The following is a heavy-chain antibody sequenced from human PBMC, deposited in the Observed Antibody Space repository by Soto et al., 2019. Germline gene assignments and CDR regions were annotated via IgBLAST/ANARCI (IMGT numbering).Heavy chain of an antibody. CDR2: IVVGSGNT. J-gene: IGHJ3*02. CDR3: AAYDFWSGYSLDAFDI. V-gene: IGHV1-58*02. CDR1: GFTFTSSA. Sequence: ASVKVSCKASGFTFTSSAMQWVRQARGQRLEWIGWIVVGSGNTNYAQKFQERVTITRDMSTSTAYMELSSLRSEDTAVYYCAAYDFWSGYSLDAFDIWGQGTMVTVS. D-gene: IGHD3-3*01.